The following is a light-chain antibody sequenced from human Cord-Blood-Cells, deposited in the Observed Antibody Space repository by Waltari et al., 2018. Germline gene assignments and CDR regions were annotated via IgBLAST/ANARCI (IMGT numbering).Light chain of an antibody. CDR2: WEC. J-gene: IGKJ1*01. Sequence: DIVMTQYPDSLAVSMGERATINCKSSQSVLYSSNNKHYVAWYQQKPGKPPKLLICWECTREYAVADLFSGGGSGADFVCAIISFPAEDVAVYDCQQYYSTPWTFVQGTKLEIK. CDR3: QQYYSTPWT. V-gene: IGKV4-1*01. CDR1: QSVLYSSNNKHY.